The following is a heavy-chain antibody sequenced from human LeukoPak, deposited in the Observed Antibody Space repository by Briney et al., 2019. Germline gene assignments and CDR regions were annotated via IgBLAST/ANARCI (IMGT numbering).Heavy chain of an antibody. CDR1: GFTFSSYA. CDR2: ISGSGGNT. D-gene: IGHD3-22*01. V-gene: IGHV3-23*01. CDR3: AKDPSLSYDSSGYYYHY. J-gene: IGHJ4*02. Sequence: GGSLRLSCAASGFTFSSYAMSWVRQGPGKGLEWVSGISGSGGNTYYADSVKGRFTISRDNSKNTLYLQMNSLRAEDTAIYYCAKDPSLSYDSSGYYYHYWGQGTLVTVSS.